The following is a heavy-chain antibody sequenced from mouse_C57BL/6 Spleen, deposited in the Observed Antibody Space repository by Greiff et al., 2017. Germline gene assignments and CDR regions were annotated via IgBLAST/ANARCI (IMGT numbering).Heavy chain of an antibody. D-gene: IGHD4-1*01. CDR1: GYTFTSYW. CDR2: IDPSDSYT. CDR3: AREGGNWGMDY. V-gene: IGHV1-50*01. J-gene: IGHJ4*01. Sequence: VQLQQPGAELVKPGASVKLSCKASGYTFTSYWMQWVKQRPGQGLEWIGEIDPSDSYTNYNQKFKGKATLTVDTSSSTAYMQLSSLTSEDSAVYYCAREGGNWGMDYWGQGTSVTVSS.